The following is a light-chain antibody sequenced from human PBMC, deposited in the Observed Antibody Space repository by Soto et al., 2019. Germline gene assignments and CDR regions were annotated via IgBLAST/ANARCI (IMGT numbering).Light chain of an antibody. CDR1: QGVNTN. CDR3: QQYNSWPRT. Sequence: EIVMTQSPATLSVSPGERATLSCRASQGVNTNLAWYQQKRGQAPQLLIYGASTRATGVPARFNGSGSGTEFTLTITSLQSEDFATYSCQQYNSWPRTFGHGTKV. J-gene: IGKJ1*01. V-gene: IGKV3-15*01. CDR2: GAS.